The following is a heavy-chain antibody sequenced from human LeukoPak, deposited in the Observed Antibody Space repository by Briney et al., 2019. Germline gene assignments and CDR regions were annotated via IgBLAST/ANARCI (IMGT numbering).Heavy chain of an antibody. D-gene: IGHD3-10*01. Sequence: GESLKISCKGSGYMFTNYWIGWVRQMPGRGLEWMGIIYPGDSDIRYSPSFQGQVTISADKSLSTVYLQWSSLKASDTAMYYCVTGGSGSYYNPFDYWGQGTLVTVSS. CDR1: GYMFTNYW. CDR3: VTGGSGSYYNPFDY. J-gene: IGHJ4*02. V-gene: IGHV5-51*01. CDR2: IYPGDSDI.